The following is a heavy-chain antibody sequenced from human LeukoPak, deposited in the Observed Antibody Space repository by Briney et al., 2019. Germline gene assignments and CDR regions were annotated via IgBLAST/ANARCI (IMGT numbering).Heavy chain of an antibody. Sequence: GASVKVSCKASGYTFTDYYIHCVRQAPGQGLEWMGWINPNNGGTNYAQNFKGRVTMTRDTSISTAYMELSRLRSDDTALYYCARTKAMVDPFDIWGQGTMVTVSS. CDR2: INPNNGGT. J-gene: IGHJ3*02. CDR3: ARTKAMVDPFDI. CDR1: GYTFTDYY. V-gene: IGHV1-2*02. D-gene: IGHD5-18*01.